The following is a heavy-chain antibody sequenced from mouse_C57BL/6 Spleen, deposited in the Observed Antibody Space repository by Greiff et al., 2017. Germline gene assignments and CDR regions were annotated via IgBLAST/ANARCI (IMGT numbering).Heavy chain of an antibody. D-gene: IGHD2-4*01. CDR2: INPCNGGT. J-gene: IGHJ4*01. CDR3: ARTEDYDDAMDY. Sequence: VQLQQPGAELVKPGASVKLSCQASCYTFTSYWMHRVKQRPGQGLEGIGNINPCNGGTNYNEKFKSKATLTVDKTASTAYMQLSSLTSEDSAVYYCARTEDYDDAMDYWGQGTSVTVSS. V-gene: IGHV1-53*01. CDR1: CYTFTSYW.